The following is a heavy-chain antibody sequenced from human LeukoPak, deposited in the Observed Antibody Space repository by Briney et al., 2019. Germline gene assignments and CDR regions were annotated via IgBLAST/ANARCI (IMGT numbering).Heavy chain of an antibody. D-gene: IGHD4-23*01. CDR2: ISSSGSTI. J-gene: IGHJ4*02. CDR1: GFTLSSYE. Sequence: GGSLRLSCAASGFTLSSYEMHWVRQAPGKGLEWVSYISSSGSTIYYADSVKGRFTISRDNAKNSLYLQMNSLRAEDTAVYYCARDYGGSSPFDFWGQGTLVTVSS. V-gene: IGHV3-48*03. CDR3: ARDYGGSSPFDF.